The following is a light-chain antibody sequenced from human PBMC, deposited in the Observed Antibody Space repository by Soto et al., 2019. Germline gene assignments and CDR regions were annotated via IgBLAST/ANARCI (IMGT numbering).Light chain of an antibody. J-gene: IGKJ3*01. V-gene: IGKV1-39*01. Sequence: DIQMTQSPSSLSASVGDRITISCRASQSVDSHLNWYQQLPGKATKLLIYGASTLPSGVPSRFSGSGSGTDFTLRISGLQHEDFATDYCQQHYSDSYTFGPGTKVDVK. CDR1: QSVDSH. CDR2: GAS. CDR3: QQHYSDSYT.